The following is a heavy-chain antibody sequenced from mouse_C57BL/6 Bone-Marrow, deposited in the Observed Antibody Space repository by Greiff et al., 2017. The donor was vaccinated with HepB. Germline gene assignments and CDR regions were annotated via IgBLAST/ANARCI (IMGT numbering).Heavy chain of an antibody. CDR3: ARADGNY. D-gene: IGHD2-1*01. CDR2: ISDGGSYT. CDR1: GFTFSSYA. Sequence: EVMLVESGGGLVKPGGSLKLSCAASGFTFSSYAMSWVRQTPEKRLEWVATISDGGSYTYYPDNVKGRFTISRDYAKNNLYLQMSHLKSEDTAMYYCARADGNYWGQGTSVTVSS. J-gene: IGHJ4*01. V-gene: IGHV5-4*03.